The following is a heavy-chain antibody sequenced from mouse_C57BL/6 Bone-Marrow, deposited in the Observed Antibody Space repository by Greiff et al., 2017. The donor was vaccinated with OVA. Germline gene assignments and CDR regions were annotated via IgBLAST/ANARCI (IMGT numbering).Heavy chain of an antibody. CDR2: ISDGGSYT. CDR1: GFTFSSYA. Sequence: EVQLMESGGGLVKPGGSLKLSCAASGFTFSSYAMSWVRQTPEKRLEWVATISDGGSYTYYPDNVKGRFTISRDNAKNNLYLQMSHLKSEDTAMYYCARDYYGLYYFDYGGQGTTLTVSS. CDR3: ARDYYGLYYFDY. D-gene: IGHD1-1*01. V-gene: IGHV5-4*01. J-gene: IGHJ2*01.